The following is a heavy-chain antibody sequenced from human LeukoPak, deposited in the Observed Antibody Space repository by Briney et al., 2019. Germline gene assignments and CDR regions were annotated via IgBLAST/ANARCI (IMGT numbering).Heavy chain of an antibody. D-gene: IGHD4-17*01. CDR3: ARGRGLRFLYYFDY. V-gene: IGHV4-34*01. CDR2: MHHSGST. CDR1: GGSFSGYY. J-gene: IGHJ4*02. Sequence: SETLSLTCAVYGGSFSGYYWSWLRQPPGKGLEWIGEMHHSGSTNYNPSLKSRVTISVDTSKNQFSLKLSSVTAADTAVYYCARGRGLRFLYYFDYWGQGTLVTVSS.